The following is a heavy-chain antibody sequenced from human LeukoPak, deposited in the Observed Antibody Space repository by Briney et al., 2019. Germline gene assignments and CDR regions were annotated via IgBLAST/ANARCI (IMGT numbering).Heavy chain of an antibody. CDR3: ARWGYCPGYCSLQY. Sequence: ASVKVSCKSSGYTFTGYYLHWVRQAPGQGLEWMGWINPTSGDTNYAQNFQGRVTMTRDTSISTAYMELSRLTSDDTAIYYCARWGYCPGYCSLQYWGQGTLVTVSS. CDR2: INPTSGDT. CDR1: GYTFTGYY. V-gene: IGHV1-2*02. J-gene: IGHJ1*01. D-gene: IGHD2-21*02.